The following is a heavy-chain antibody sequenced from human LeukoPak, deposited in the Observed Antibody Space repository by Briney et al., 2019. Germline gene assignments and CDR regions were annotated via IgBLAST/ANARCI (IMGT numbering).Heavy chain of an antibody. Sequence: HSGGSLRLSCAASGFTFSSYAMSWVRQAPGKGLEWVSAISGSGGSTHYADSVKGRFTISRDNSKNTLYLQMHSLRAEDTAVYYCAKDRYILRYYYDSSGLGPSDYWGQGTLVTVSS. J-gene: IGHJ4*02. CDR1: GFTFSSYA. V-gene: IGHV3-23*01. CDR3: AKDRYILRYYYDSSGLGPSDY. CDR2: ISGSGGST. D-gene: IGHD3-22*01.